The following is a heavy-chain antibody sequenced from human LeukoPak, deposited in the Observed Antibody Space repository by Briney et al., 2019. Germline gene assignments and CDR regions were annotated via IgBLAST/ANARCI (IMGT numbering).Heavy chain of an antibody. CDR2: ISTSSRYI. J-gene: IGHJ5*02. V-gene: IGHV3-21*01. D-gene: IGHD2-15*01. CDR3: ARADCSGSTYCFRYTSFDP. CDR1: GFILSSYE. Sequence: GGSLRLSCAASGFILSSYEMHGVRQAPGKGLEWVSSISTSSRYIYYRDSVKGRFTISRDDAKNSLYLQMSSLRVEDTAVYYCARADCSGSTYCFRYTSFDPWGQGTLVTVSS.